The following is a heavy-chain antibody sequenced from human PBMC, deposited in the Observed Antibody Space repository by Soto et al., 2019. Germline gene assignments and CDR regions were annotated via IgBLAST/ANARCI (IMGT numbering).Heavy chain of an antibody. V-gene: IGHV3-48*01. D-gene: IGHD3-10*01. J-gene: IGHJ5*02. CDR3: AKDRSTYYLVPPFDP. CDR2: ISSSSSTI. Sequence: PGGSLTLSCAASVFTFSSYSMNWFRQAPGKGLEWVSYISSSSSTIYYADSVKGRFTISRDNAKNSLYLQMNSLRAEDTAVYYCAKDRSTYYLVPPFDPWGQGTLVTVSS. CDR1: VFTFSSYS.